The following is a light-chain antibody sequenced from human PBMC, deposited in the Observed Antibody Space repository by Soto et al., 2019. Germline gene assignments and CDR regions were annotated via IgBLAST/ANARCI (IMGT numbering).Light chain of an antibody. CDR2: DAS. V-gene: IGKV3-20*01. J-gene: IGKJ1*01. CDR1: QSLSSSQ. CDR3: QQYGSSPWT. Sequence: EIVLTQSPGTLSLSPGERATLSCRASQSLSSSQLAWYQQKPGQAPRLLIHDASSRATGISDRFTGSGSGTDFTLIITTLEPEDFAVYYCQQYGSSPWTFGQGTKVDIK.